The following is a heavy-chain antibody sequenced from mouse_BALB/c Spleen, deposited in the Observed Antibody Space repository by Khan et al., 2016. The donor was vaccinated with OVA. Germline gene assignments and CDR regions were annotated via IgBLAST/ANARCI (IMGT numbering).Heavy chain of an antibody. V-gene: IGHV1-26*01. J-gene: IGHJ3*01. D-gene: IGHD2-14*01. CDR1: GYSFTNYY. CDR2: VNPNTGNT. CDR3: ARGYDFFAY. Sequence: EVQLQQSGPDLVKPGASVKMSCKASGYSFTNYYVNWVKQSHGKSLECIGRVNPNTGNTNYNQKFKGKAILIVDTSSSTAYMELRGLTSEDSAGYYCARGYDFFAYWGQGTLVTVSA.